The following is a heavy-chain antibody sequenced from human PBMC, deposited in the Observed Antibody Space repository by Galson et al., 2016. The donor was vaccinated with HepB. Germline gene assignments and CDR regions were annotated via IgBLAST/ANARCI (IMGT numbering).Heavy chain of an antibody. Sequence: SLRLSCAASGFSVSSNYMSWVRQAPGKGLEWVSAISGSGVNAHYADSVKGRFTISRDNSKNTLYLQMNSLGAEDTAIYYCAVRYSSIWYFQHWGRGTLVSVSS. V-gene: IGHV3-23*01. J-gene: IGHJ1*01. CDR1: GFSVSSNY. CDR3: AVRYSSIWYFQH. CDR2: ISGSGVNA. D-gene: IGHD6-13*01.